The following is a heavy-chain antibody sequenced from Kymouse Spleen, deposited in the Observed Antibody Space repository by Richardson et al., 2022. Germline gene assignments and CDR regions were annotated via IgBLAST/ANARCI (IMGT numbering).Heavy chain of an antibody. D-gene: IGHD4-17*01,IGHD4-23*01. J-gene: IGHJ4*02. Sequence: EVQLVESGGGLVQPGGSLRLSCAASGFTFSSYDMHWVRQATGKGLEWVSAIGTAGDTYYPGSVKGRFTISRENAKNSLYLQMNSLRAGDTAVYYCARGPPYGHFDYWGQGTLVTVSS. CDR3: ARGPPYGHFDY. V-gene: IGHV3-13*01. CDR1: GFTFSSYD. CDR2: IGTAGDT.